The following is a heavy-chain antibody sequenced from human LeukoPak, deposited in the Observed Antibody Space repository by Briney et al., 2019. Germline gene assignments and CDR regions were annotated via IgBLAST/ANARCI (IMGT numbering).Heavy chain of an antibody. CDR2: ISTAGAGT. CDR1: GFTFNNYA. CDR3: AKRGGSGSYYPFDY. D-gene: IGHD3-10*01. J-gene: IGHJ4*02. Sequence: GGSLRLSCAASGFTFNNYAMIWVRQAPGKGLEWVSTISTAGAGTYYADSVKGRFTISRDNSKNTLYLQMNSLRAGDTAVYYCAKRGGSGSYYPFDYWGQGTLVTVSS. V-gene: IGHV3-23*01.